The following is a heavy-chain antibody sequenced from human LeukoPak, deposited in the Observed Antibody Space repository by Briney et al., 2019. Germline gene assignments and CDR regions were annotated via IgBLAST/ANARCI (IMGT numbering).Heavy chain of an antibody. D-gene: IGHD4-17*01. CDR3: ARDRYGDYPFDY. CDR2: INHSGST. J-gene: IGHJ4*02. V-gene: IGHV4-34*01. Sequence: PSETLSLTCAVYGGSFSGYYWSWIRQPPGKGLEWIGEINHSGSTYYNPSLKSRVTISVDTSKNQFSLKLSSVTAADTAVYYCARDRYGDYPFDYWGQGTLVTVSS. CDR1: GGSFSGYY.